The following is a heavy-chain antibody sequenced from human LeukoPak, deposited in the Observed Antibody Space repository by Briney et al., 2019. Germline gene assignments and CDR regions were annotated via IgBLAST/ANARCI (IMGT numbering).Heavy chain of an antibody. V-gene: IGHV3-74*01. CDR1: GFLFSTYW. CDR2: INGDGSST. CDR3: ARSQRRITTFGVVNRYFDY. D-gene: IGHD3-3*01. J-gene: IGHJ4*02. Sequence: QPGGSRRLSCTASGFLFSTYWMYWVRHAPGKGLVCVSRINGDGSSTRYSGSAEGRFIISRNNARNTVYLEMNSLRADDTAVYYCARSQRRITTFGVVNRYFDYWGQGTLLTVSS.